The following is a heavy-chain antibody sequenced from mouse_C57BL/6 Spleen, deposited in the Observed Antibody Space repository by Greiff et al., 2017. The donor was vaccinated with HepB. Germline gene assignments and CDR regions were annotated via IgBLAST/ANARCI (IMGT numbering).Heavy chain of an antibody. V-gene: IGHV1-69*01. CDR3: ARPDSSGYSY. CDR2: IDPSDSYT. J-gene: IGHJ2*01. CDR1: GYTFTSYW. D-gene: IGHD3-2*02. Sequence: VKLQQPGAELVMPGASVKLSCKASGYTFTSYWMHWVKQRPGQGLEWIGEIDPSDSYTNYNQKFKGKSTLTVDKSSSTAYMQLSSLTSEDSAVYYCARPDSSGYSYWGQGTTLTVSS.